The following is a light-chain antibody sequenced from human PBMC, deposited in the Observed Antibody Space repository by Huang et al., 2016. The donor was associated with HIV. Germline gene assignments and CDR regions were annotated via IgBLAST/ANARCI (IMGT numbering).Light chain of an antibody. CDR1: QNVSFLSGNKTY. J-gene: IGKJ1*01. V-gene: IGKV4-1*01. CDR2: GAS. CDR3: QQYFTIPG. Sequence: DIVLTQSPDTLAVSLGERATINCKSSQNVSFLSGNKTYLAWYQQKPGQPPKALSYGASTRESGVPDRFSGSGSVTDFTLTINSLQAEDVAVYYCQQYFTIPGFGQGTRVEI.